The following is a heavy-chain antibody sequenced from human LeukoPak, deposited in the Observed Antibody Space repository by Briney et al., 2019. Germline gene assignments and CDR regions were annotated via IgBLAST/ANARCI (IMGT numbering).Heavy chain of an antibody. J-gene: IGHJ6*03. Sequence: SETLALTCAVYGGSFSGYYWSWMRQPPGKGLEWIGEINHSGSTNYNPSLKSRVTISVDTSKNQFSLKLSSVTAADTAVYYCARTTEGGYTCDHFYYYYMDVWGKGTTVTISS. D-gene: IGHD5-18*01. CDR1: GGSFSGYY. CDR2: INHSGST. V-gene: IGHV4-34*01. CDR3: ARTTEGGYTCDHFYYYYMDV.